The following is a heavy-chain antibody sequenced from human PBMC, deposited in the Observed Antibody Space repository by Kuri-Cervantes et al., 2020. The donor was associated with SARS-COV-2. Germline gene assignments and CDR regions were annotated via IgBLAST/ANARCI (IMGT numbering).Heavy chain of an antibody. J-gene: IGHJ4*02. Sequence: SGPTLVKPTQTLTLTCTFSGFSLSTSGVGVGWIRRPPGKALEWLALIYWDDDKRYSPSLKSRLTITKDTSKNQVVLTMTNMDPVDTATYYCARASYDYVWGSYRYGDYWGQGTLVTVSS. CDR2: IYWDDDK. CDR1: GFSLSTSGVG. CDR3: ARASYDYVWGSYRYGDY. D-gene: IGHD3-16*02. V-gene: IGHV2-5*02.